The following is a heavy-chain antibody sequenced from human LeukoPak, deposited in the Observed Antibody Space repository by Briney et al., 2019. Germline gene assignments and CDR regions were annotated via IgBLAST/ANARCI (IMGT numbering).Heavy chain of an antibody. CDR3: ASGMDAFDI. Sequence: SVKVSCKPSGGTFSCYAISWARQAPGQGLEWMGGIIPIFGTAHYAQKLQGRVTMTTDTSTSTAYMELRSLRSDDTAVYYCASGMDAFDIWGQGTMVTVSS. V-gene: IGHV1-69*05. D-gene: IGHD1-26*01. CDR1: GGTFSCYA. J-gene: IGHJ3*02. CDR2: IIPIFGTA.